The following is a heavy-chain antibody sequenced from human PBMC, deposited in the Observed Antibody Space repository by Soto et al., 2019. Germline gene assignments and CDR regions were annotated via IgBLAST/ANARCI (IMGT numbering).Heavy chain of an antibody. CDR3: ARILKGGTFDWLQIDC. V-gene: IGHV2-70*01. Sequence: SGPTLVNPTQTLTLTCTFSGFSLTTSRMCVTWIRQPPGKALEWLALINWRDNKYYTTSLKTRLTLSKDTSKNQVVLTLTNMDPVDTGTYYCARILKGGTFDWLQIDCWGQGTLVTVS. CDR2: INWRDNK. D-gene: IGHD3-9*01. CDR1: GFSLTTSRMC. J-gene: IGHJ4*02.